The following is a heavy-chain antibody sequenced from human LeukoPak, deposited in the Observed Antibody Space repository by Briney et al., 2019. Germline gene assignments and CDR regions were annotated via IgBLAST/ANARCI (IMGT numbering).Heavy chain of an antibody. CDR2: IYSGGST. CDR3: ARFGGSSGSWNAFDM. CDR1: GFTVSSNY. V-gene: IGHV3-53*01. Sequence: GGSLRLSCAASGFTVSSNYITWVRQAPGKGLEWVSVIYSGGSTYYADSVKGRFTISRDNSKNTLYLQMNRLRAEDTAMYYCARFGGSSGSWNAFDMWGQGTMVTVSS. J-gene: IGHJ3*02. D-gene: IGHD3-22*01.